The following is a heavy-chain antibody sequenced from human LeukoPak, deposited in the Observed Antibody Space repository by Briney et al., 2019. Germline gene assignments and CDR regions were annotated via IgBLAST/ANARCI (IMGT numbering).Heavy chain of an antibody. CDR2: ISGSGGST. Sequence: GGSLRLSCAASGFTLSSYSMTWVRQAPGKGLEWVSAISGSGGSTYYADSVKGRFTISRDNSKNTLYLQMNSLRAEDTAVYYCAKVPLLWFGEPTEYDYWGQGTLVTVSS. CDR1: GFTLSSYS. J-gene: IGHJ4*02. V-gene: IGHV3-23*01. CDR3: AKVPLLWFGEPTEYDY. D-gene: IGHD3-10*01.